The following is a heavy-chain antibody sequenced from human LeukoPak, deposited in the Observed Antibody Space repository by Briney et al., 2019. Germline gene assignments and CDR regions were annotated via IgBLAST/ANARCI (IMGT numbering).Heavy chain of an antibody. J-gene: IGHJ4*02. CDR3: ARSQTFSSTSCPDY. V-gene: IGHV1-2*02. CDR1: GYTFTGYY. Sequence: ASVKVSCKASGYTFTGYYMHWVRQAPGQGLEWMGWINPNSGGTNYAQKFQGRVTMTRDTSISTAYMELSRLRSDDTAVYYCARSQTFSSTSCPDYWGQGTLVTVSS. D-gene: IGHD2-2*01. CDR2: INPNSGGT.